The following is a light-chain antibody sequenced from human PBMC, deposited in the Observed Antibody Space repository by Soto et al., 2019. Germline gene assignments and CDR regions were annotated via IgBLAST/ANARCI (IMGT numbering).Light chain of an antibody. Sequence: EIVMTQSPATLSVSLGERATLSCRASQAVSSNLAWYQQKPGQAPRLLLYGASTRATGIPARFSGSGSGTEFTLAISSLLSEDFAVYYCQQYSDWPPFTFGPGTRVD. CDR2: GAS. CDR3: QQYSDWPPFT. V-gene: IGKV3-15*01. J-gene: IGKJ3*01. CDR1: QAVSSN.